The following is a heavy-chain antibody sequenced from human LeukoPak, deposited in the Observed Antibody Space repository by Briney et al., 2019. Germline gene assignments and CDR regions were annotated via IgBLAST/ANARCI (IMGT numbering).Heavy chain of an antibody. CDR3: ARGGGLDV. Sequence: GGSLRLSCAVSGLTLSNVWMNWVRQAPGKGLEWVASINHNGNVSYYVDSVKGRSTISRDNAKNSLYLQMSNLRAEDTAVYFCARGGGLDVWGQGATVTVSS. CDR2: INHNGNVS. CDR1: GLTLSNVW. J-gene: IGHJ6*02. D-gene: IGHD3-16*01. V-gene: IGHV3-7*03.